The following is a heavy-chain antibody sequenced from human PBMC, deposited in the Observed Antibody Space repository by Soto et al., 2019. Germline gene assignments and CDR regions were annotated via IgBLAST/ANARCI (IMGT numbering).Heavy chain of an antibody. CDR2: INAGNGNT. CDR3: ARGDYYDIHDY. Sequence: ASVKVSCKASGYTFTSYAMHWVRQAPGQRLEWMGWINAGNGNTKYSQKFQGRVTIARDTSASTAYMEVSSLRSEDTAVYYCARGDYYDIHDYWGQGTLVTVSS. CDR1: GYTFTSYA. D-gene: IGHD3-22*01. J-gene: IGHJ4*02. V-gene: IGHV1-3*01.